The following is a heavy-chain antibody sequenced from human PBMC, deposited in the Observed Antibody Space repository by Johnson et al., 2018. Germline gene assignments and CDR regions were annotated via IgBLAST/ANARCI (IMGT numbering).Heavy chain of an antibody. CDR2: ISWDGSDR. D-gene: IGHD2-2*01. V-gene: IGHV3-30*03. CDR3: ARDLCSSAAAWNHGMDV. Sequence: VQLVESGGGVVQPGRSLRLSCAGSGFTFDSSGMHWVRQAPGKGLEWVALISWDGSDRNYADSVKGRFTTSRDNSKNTVFRQMNSLRAEDTAVCYCARDLCSSAAAWNHGMDVWVQGTTVIVSS. J-gene: IGHJ6*02. CDR1: GFTFDSSG.